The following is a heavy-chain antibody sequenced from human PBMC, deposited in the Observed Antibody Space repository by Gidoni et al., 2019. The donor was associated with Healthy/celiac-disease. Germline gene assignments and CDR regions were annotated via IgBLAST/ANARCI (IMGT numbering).Heavy chain of an antibody. J-gene: IGHJ3*02. Sequence: EVQLLESGGGLVQPGGSLRLSCAASGFTFSSYSMNWVRQAPGKGLEGVSYISSSSSTIYYADSVKGRFTISRDNAKNSLYLQMNSLRAEDTAVYYCARDSSGWYRKAFDIWGQGTMVTVSS. D-gene: IGHD6-19*01. V-gene: IGHV3-48*04. CDR2: ISSSSSTI. CDR1: GFTFSSYS. CDR3: ARDSSGWYRKAFDI.